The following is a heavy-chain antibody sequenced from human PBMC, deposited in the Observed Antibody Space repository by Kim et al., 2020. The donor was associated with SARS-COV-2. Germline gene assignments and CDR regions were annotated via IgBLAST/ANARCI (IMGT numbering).Heavy chain of an antibody. CDR2: IYYTGRT. CDR3: ARHRGGGIGAIDY. V-gene: IGHV4-39*01. J-gene: IGHJ4*02. Sequence: SETLSLTCTVSGGSISSSYYWGCIRQSLGKGLEWIGSIYYTGRTAYSPSLKSRVTISVDTSKNQFSLWLSSVTAADTAIYYCARHRGGGIGAIDYWGRGTLVTVSS. CDR1: GGSISSSYY. D-gene: IGHD1-26*01.